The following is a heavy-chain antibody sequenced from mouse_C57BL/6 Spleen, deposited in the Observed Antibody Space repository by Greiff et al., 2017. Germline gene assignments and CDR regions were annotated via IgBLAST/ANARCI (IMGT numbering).Heavy chain of an antibody. CDR3: TREDYYGSSSWFAY. Sequence: QVQLQQPGAELVKPGASVKMSCKASGYTFTSYGISWVKQTPGQGLEWIGGIYPGSGSTNYTEKFKSKATLTVDTSTSTAYMQLSSLTSEDSAVYYCTREDYYGSSSWFAYWGKGALVTVSA. CDR2: IYPGSGST. V-gene: IGHV1-55*01. J-gene: IGHJ3*01. CDR1: GYTFTSYG. D-gene: IGHD1-1*01.